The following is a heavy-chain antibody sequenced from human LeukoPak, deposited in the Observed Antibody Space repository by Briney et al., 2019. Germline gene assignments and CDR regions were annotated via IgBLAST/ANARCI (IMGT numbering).Heavy chain of an antibody. D-gene: IGHD6-19*01. CDR2: IYYSGDT. Sequence: PSETLSLTCTVSGGSISSSSYYWGWIRQPPGKGVGGVGSIYYSGDTYYNPSLKSRRVTISVDTSKNQFSLRLSSVTAADTAVYYCARHQWHYYYYMGVWGKGSTVTVSS. V-gene: IGHV4-39*01. CDR1: GGSISSSSYY. CDR3: ARHQWHYYYYMGV. J-gene: IGHJ6*03.